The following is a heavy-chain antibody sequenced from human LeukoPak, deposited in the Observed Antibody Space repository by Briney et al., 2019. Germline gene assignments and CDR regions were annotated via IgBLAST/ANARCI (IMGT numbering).Heavy chain of an antibody. V-gene: IGHV4-39*01. CDR1: GGSISSSSYY. Sequence: PSETLSLTCTVSGGSISSSSYYWGWIRQPPGKGLEWIGSIYYSGSTYYNPSLKSRVTISVDTSKNQFSLKLSSVTAADTAVYYCARGLFLRYYYYYYYMDVWGKGTTVTISS. CDR2: IYYSGST. J-gene: IGHJ6*03. CDR3: ARGLFLRYYYYYYYMDV. D-gene: IGHD3-16*01.